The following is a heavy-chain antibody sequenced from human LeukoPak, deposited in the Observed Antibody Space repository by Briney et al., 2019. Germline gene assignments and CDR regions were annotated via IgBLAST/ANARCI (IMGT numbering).Heavy chain of an antibody. D-gene: IGHD6-13*01. CDR2: ISTYNGNT. V-gene: IGHV1-18*01. CDR1: GYTFSNYA. CDR3: AREGIRIAAAGTIDY. J-gene: IGHJ4*02. Sequence: ASVKVSCKASGYTFSNYAINWVRQAPGQGLEWMGWISTYNGNTNYAQKLQDRVTMTTDTSTSTAYMELRSLRSDDTAMYYCAREGIRIAAAGTIDYWGQGTLVTVSS.